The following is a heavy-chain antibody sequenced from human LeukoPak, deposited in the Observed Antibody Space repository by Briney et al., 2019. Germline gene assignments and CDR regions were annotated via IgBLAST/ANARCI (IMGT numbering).Heavy chain of an antibody. V-gene: IGHV3-23*01. CDR2: ICASGGST. D-gene: IGHD6-19*01. Sequence: GGSLTLSCAASGFTFSSYAMSWVRQPPGKGLEWVSVICASGGSTYYADSVKGRFTISRDNSKSTLYLQMNGLRTEDSAVYHCAKVLGQWTHTLLFDSWGQGTLVTVSS. J-gene: IGHJ4*02. CDR3: AKVLGQWTHTLLFDS. CDR1: GFTFSSYA.